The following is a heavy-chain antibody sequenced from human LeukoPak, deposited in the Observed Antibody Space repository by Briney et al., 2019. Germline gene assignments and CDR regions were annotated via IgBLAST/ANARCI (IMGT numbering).Heavy chain of an antibody. J-gene: IGHJ4*02. D-gene: IGHD4-17*01. CDR1: GFTFSNYA. CDR2: ISGSSGLT. CDR3: ARRGESASYGDYRFDY. V-gene: IGHV3-23*01. Sequence: GSLRLSCAASGFTFSNYAMSWVRQAPGRGLEGVSAISGSSGLTYYADSVKGRFTISRDNSKNTLFLQMNSLRAEDTAVYYCARRGESASYGDYRFDYWGQGTLVTVSS.